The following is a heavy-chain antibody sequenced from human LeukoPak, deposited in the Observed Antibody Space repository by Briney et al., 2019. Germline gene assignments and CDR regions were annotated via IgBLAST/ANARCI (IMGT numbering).Heavy chain of an antibody. CDR3: ARGQDDGYSYGLAFDY. CDR2: ISSSSSYI. CDR1: GFTFSSYS. V-gene: IGHV3-21*01. Sequence: GSLRLSCAASGFTFSSYSMNWVRQAPGKGLEWVSPISSSSSYIYYADSVKGRFTISRDNAKNSLYLQMNSLRAEDTAVYYCARGQDDGYSYGLAFDYWGQGTLVTVSS. J-gene: IGHJ4*02. D-gene: IGHD5-18*01.